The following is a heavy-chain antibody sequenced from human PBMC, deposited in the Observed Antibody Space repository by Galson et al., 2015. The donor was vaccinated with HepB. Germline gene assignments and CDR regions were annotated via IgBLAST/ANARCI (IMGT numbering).Heavy chain of an antibody. V-gene: IGHV1-46*04. J-gene: IGHJ4*02. CDR3: ARSLAAATLDY. D-gene: IGHD6-13*01. CDR1: GYTFTSYY. CDR2: INPSGGST. Sequence: SVKVSCKASGYTFTSYYMHWVRQAPGQGLEWMGIINPSGGSTSYAQKLQGRVTMTRDTSTSTVYMELSSLRSEDTAVYYCARSLAAATLDYWGQGTLVTVSS.